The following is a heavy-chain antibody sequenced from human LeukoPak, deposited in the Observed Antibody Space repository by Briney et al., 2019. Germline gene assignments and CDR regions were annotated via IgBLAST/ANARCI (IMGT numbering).Heavy chain of an antibody. CDR2: INPSGGST. J-gene: IGHJ4*02. CDR1: GYTFTIYY. CDR3: ARDQLYLVRGVPSDY. V-gene: IGHV1-46*01. Sequence: GASVKVSCKASGYTFTIYYMHWVRQAPGQGLEWMGIINPSGGSTSYAQKFQGRVTMTTDTSTSTVYMELSSLRSEDTAVYYCARDQLYLVRGVPSDYWGQGTLVTVSS. D-gene: IGHD3-10*01.